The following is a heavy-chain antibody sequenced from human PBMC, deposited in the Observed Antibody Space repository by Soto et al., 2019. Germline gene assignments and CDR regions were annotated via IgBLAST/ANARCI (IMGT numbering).Heavy chain of an antibody. CDR3: AKVSVLSPWYFDL. D-gene: IGHD3-16*01. Sequence: EVQLLESGGGLVQPGGSLRLSCAVSGFTFSSYAMSWVRRAPGKGLEWVSAVGGSDPNSYYADSVKGRFTISRDISKNTLYLQMNSLRDEDTALYYCAKVSVLSPWYFDLWGRGTLVTVSS. J-gene: IGHJ2*01. CDR2: VGGSDPNS. CDR1: GFTFSSYA. V-gene: IGHV3-23*01.